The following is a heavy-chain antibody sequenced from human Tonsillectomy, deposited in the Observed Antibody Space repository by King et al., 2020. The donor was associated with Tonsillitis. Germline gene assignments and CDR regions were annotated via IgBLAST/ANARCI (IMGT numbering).Heavy chain of an antibody. CDR1: GFTFSSSA. J-gene: IGHJ4*02. D-gene: IGHD3/OR15-3a*01. CDR3: AKVDPFDY. V-gene: IGHV3-23*04. CDR2: ISGSGGRT. Sequence: VQLVESGGGLVQPGGSLRLSCAASGFTFSSSAMSWVRQAPGKGLEWVSAISGSGGRTYYADSVKGRFTISRDNSMSTLYLQMNSLRVEDTAVYYCAKVDPFDYWGQGTLVTVSS.